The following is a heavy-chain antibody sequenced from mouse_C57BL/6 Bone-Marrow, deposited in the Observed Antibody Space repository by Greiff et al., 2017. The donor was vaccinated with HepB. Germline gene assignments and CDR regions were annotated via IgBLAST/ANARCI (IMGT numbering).Heavy chain of an antibody. Sequence: VQLQQPGAELVKPGASVKMSCKASGYTFTSYWITWVKQRPGQGLEWIGDIYPGSGSTNYNEKFKSKATLTVDTSSSTAYMQLSSLTSEDSAVYYRAVHYYGSSYPFDYWGQGTTLTVSS. CDR3: AVHYYGSSYPFDY. J-gene: IGHJ2*01. CDR2: IYPGSGST. V-gene: IGHV1-55*01. CDR1: GYTFTSYW. D-gene: IGHD1-1*01.